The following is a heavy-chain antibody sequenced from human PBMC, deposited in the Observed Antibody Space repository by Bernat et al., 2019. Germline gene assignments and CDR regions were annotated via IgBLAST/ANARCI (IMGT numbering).Heavy chain of an antibody. J-gene: IGHJ2*01. CDR3: ARRGITLVRGVITYWYFDL. CDR2: IYYTGST. D-gene: IGHD3-10*01. V-gene: IGHV4-39*01. Sequence: QLQLQESGPGLVKPSETLSLTCTVSGGSISSSSYYWGWVRQSPGKGLEWIGSIYYTGSTYYNPSLKRRVTISVDTSKNQFSLKLSSVTAADTAVFYCARRGITLVRGVITYWYFDLWGRGILVTVSS. CDR1: GGSISSSSYY.